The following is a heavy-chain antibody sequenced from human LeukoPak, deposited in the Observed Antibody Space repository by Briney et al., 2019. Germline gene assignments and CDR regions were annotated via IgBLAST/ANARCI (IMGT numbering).Heavy chain of an antibody. J-gene: IGHJ3*02. CDR1: GGSISSYY. D-gene: IGHD3-10*01. CDR2: IYYSGST. CDR3: ARLSFWGPMVRDRDAFDI. V-gene: IGHV4-59*08. Sequence: PSEILSLTCTVSGGSISSYYWSWIRQPPGKGLEWIGYIYYSGSTNYNPSLKSRVTISVDTSKNQFSLKLSSVTAADTAVYYCARLSFWGPMVRDRDAFDIWGQGTMVSVFS.